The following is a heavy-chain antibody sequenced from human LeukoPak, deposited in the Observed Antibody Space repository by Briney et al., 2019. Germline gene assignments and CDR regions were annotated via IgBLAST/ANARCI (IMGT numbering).Heavy chain of an antibody. CDR1: GYTFTSYG. J-gene: IGHJ4*02. D-gene: IGHD3-3*01. Sequence: GASVKVSCKASGYTFTSYGISWVRQAPGQGLEWMGWISAYNGNTNYAQKLQGRVTIATDTSTSTAYMELRRLRSDDTAVYYCARGRTIFGVVIVSFDYWGQGTLVTVSS. CDR2: ISAYNGNT. V-gene: IGHV1-18*01. CDR3: ARGRTIFGVVIVSFDY.